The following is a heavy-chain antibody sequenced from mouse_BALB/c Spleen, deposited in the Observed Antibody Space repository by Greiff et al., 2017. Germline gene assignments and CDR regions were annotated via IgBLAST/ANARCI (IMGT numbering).Heavy chain of an antibody. Sequence: VQLKQSGPSLVKPSQTLSLTCSVTGDSITSGYWNWIRKFPGNKLEYMGYISYSGSTYYNPSLKSRISITRDTSKNQYYLQLNSVTTEDTATYYCARLGYYGSSPFAYWGQGTLVTVSA. CDR1: GDSITSGY. CDR3: ARLGYYGSSPFAY. CDR2: ISYSGST. V-gene: IGHV3-8*02. D-gene: IGHD1-1*01. J-gene: IGHJ3*01.